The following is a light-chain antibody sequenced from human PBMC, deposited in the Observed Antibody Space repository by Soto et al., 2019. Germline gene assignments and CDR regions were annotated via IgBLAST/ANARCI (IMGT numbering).Light chain of an antibody. V-gene: IGLV4-69*01. CDR3: QTWGTGIHV. J-gene: IGLJ3*02. CDR1: SGHSSYA. CDR2: LNSDGSH. Sequence: QPVLTQSPSASASLGASVKLTCTLSSGHSSYAIAWHQQQPEKGPRYLMKLNSDGSHSKGDGIPDRFSGSSSGAERYLTISSLQSEDEAYYYCQTWGTGIHVFGGGTKVTVL.